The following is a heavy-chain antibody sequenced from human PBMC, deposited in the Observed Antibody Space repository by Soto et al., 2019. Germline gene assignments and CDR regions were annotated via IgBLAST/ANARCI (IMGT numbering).Heavy chain of an antibody. Sequence: GGSGKVSFKSCGYLFTGYYIHWVRQAPGQGLEWMGWMNPKSGGAKYAEKFQGRVSMTGDTSITTAYLELSSLTSYDTAFYYCATDRVAFDMWGQGTKVTVSS. CDR3: ATDRVAFDM. CDR1: GYLFTGYY. D-gene: IGHD3-22*01. V-gene: IGHV1-2*02. CDR2: MNPKSGGA. J-gene: IGHJ3*02.